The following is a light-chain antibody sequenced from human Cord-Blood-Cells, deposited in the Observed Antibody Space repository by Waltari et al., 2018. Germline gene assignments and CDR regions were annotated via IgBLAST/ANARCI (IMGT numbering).Light chain of an antibody. V-gene: IGLV2-23*02. Sequence: QSALTQPASVSGSPGQSITISRTGTSSDGGSYHLVSWYQQHPGQAPKLMIYEVSKRPSWVSNRFAGSKSGNTASLTISWLQAEDEADYYCCSYAGSSTVVFGGGTKLTVL. CDR3: CSYAGSSTVV. CDR1: SSDGGSYHL. J-gene: IGLJ2*01. CDR2: EVS.